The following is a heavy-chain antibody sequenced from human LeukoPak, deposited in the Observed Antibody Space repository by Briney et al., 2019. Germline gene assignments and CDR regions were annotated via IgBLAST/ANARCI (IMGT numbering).Heavy chain of an antibody. Sequence: ASVKVSCKASGYTFTSYYMHWVRQAPGQGLEWMGIINPSGGSTSYAQKFQGRVTMTRDTSTSTVYMELSSLRSEDTAVYYCARELGDGYNLTGGAFDIWGQGTMVTVSS. J-gene: IGHJ3*02. CDR1: GYTFTSYY. V-gene: IGHV1-46*03. D-gene: IGHD5-24*01. CDR2: INPSGGST. CDR3: ARELGDGYNLTGGAFDI.